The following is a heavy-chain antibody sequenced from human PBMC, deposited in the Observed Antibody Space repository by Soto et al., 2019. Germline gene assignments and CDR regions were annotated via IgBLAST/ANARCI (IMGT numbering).Heavy chain of an antibody. J-gene: IGHJ4*02. D-gene: IGHD1-26*01. Sequence: SETLSLTCAVSGYSISSGYYWGWIRQPPGKGLEWIGSISHSGSTFYNPSLKSRVTISVDTSKNQFSVKLNSVTAADTAVYYCAGLIVGATTGFDYWGLGTLVTVSS. CDR2: ISHSGST. V-gene: IGHV4-38-2*01. CDR1: GYSISSGYY. CDR3: AGLIVGATTGFDY.